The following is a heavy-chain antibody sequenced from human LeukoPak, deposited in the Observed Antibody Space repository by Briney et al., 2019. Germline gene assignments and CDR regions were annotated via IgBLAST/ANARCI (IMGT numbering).Heavy chain of an antibody. V-gene: IGHV3-15*07. D-gene: IGHD4-17*01. J-gene: IGHJ4*02. CDR1: GFTFSSYS. CDR2: IKSKTDGGTT. CDR3: TAQIDYAYDY. Sequence: GGSLRLSCAASGFTFSSYSMNWARQAPGKGLEWVGRIKSKTDGGTTDYAAPVKGRFTISRDDSKNTLYLQMNSLKTEDTAVYYCTAQIDYAYDYWGQGTLVTVSS.